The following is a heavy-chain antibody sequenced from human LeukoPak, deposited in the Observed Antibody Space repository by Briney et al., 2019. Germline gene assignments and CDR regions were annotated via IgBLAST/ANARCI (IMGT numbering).Heavy chain of an antibody. CDR2: IYHSGST. D-gene: IGHD5-12*01. CDR1: GFTVSSNY. V-gene: IGHV4-59*02. Sequence: GSLRLSCAASGFTVSSNYMSWVRQAPGKGLEWIGYIYHSGSTNYNPSLTSRVTISVDTSKNQFSLKLSSVTAADTAVYYCARDGYSGNDGLWGQGTLVTVSS. CDR3: ARDGYSGNDGL. J-gene: IGHJ4*02.